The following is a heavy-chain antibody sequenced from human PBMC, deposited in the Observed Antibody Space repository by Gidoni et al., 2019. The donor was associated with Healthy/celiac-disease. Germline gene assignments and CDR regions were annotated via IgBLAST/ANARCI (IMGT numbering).Heavy chain of an antibody. J-gene: IGHJ3*02. CDR3: ARELRFPRYCSGGSCPAPDAFDI. Sequence: HVQLVQSGAEVKKPGSSVKVSCKASGGTFSSYAISWVRQAPGQGLEWMGGIIPIFGTANYAQKFQGRVTITADESTSTAYMELSSLRSEDTAVYYCARELRFPRYCSGGSCPAPDAFDIWGQGTMVTVSS. V-gene: IGHV1-69*01. D-gene: IGHD2-15*01. CDR2: IIPIFGTA. CDR1: GGTFSSYA.